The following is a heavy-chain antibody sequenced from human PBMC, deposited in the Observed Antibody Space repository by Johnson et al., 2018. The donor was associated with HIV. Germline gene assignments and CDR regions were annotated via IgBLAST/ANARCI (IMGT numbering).Heavy chain of an antibody. CDR2: ITSSGGTV. J-gene: IGHJ3*02. V-gene: IGHV3-11*04. Sequence: QMLLVESGGGLVHPGGSLRLSCAASGFTFSDYYMSWIRQAQGKGLEWVSYITSSGGTVYYADSVKGRFTISIDNAKNSLYLQMNILTAEDTAVYYCARAPEVRGIDAFDIWGQGTMVTVS. CDR1: GFTFSDYY. CDR3: ARAPEVRGIDAFDI. D-gene: IGHD3-10*01.